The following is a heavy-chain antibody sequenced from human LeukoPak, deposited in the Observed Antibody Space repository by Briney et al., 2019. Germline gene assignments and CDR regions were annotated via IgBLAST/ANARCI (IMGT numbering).Heavy chain of an antibody. Sequence: PGGSLRLSCACSGFILSSYASSWVRQAPGKGLEWVSAISGSGGSTYYADSVKGRFTISRDNSKNTLYLQMNSLRAEDTAVYYCTNGGDSLGSCGQGTLVTVSS. CDR3: TNGGDSLGS. J-gene: IGHJ4*02. V-gene: IGHV3-23*01. CDR2: ISGSGGST. D-gene: IGHD2-21*01. CDR1: GFILSSYA.